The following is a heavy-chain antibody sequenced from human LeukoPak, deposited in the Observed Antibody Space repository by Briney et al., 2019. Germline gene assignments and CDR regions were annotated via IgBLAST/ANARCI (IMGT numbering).Heavy chain of an antibody. J-gene: IGHJ4*02. D-gene: IGHD4-23*01. CDR1: GFIFHNYG. Sequence: GGSLRLSCAASGFIFHNYGMHWVRQAPGKGLEWVAVISYDGRNEYYVDSVKGRFTISRDNSKNTLYLQINSLRVEDTAVYYCARHGNRNFDYWGQGTLVTVSS. CDR3: ARHGNRNFDY. CDR2: ISYDGRNE. V-gene: IGHV3-30*03.